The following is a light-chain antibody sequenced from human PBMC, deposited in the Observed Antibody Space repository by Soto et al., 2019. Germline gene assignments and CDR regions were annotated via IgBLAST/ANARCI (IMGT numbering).Light chain of an antibody. Sequence: DIKMTQSPSSLSASIGDRVTMTCRASQSISTFLNWYRQRPGKAPELLIYSASIFQTGVPARFSGSATGTDLTPLISSLHLEDVGTYFCQQSYSTPPFTFGPGTKVDLK. J-gene: IGKJ3*01. CDR1: QSISTF. V-gene: IGKV1-39*01. CDR3: QQSYSTPPFT. CDR2: SAS.